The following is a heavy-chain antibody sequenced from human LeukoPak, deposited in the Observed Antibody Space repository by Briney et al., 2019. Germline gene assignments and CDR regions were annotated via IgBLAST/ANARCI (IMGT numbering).Heavy chain of an antibody. V-gene: IGHV3-72*01. D-gene: IGHD2-15*01. CDR1: GFTFSSYS. CDR2: IRNKANSYTT. Sequence: GGSLRLSCAASGFTFSSYSMNWVRQAPGKGLEWVGRIRNKANSYTTEYAASVKGRFTMSRDDSKNSLYLHMNSLRTEDTAVYYCARAGGGYHFDYWGQGTLVTVSS. CDR3: ARAGGGYHFDY. J-gene: IGHJ4*02.